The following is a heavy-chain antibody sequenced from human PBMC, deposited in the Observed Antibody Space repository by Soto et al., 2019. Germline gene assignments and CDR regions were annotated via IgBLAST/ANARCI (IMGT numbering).Heavy chain of an antibody. D-gene: IGHD3-10*01. J-gene: IGHJ6*02. CDR1: GFTFSSYW. CDR2: MNEDEGTT. CDR3: ASDLSGRADV. V-gene: IGHV3-74*01. Sequence: PGGSLRLSCAASGFTFSSYWMHWVRQAPGKGLVWVSRMNEDEGTTDYADSVKGRFTISRDNAKNTLYLQMNSLRVEDTAVYYCASDLSGRADVWGQGTTVTAP.